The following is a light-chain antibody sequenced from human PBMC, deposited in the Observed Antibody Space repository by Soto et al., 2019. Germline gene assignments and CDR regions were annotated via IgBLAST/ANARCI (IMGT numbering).Light chain of an antibody. CDR3: QQYFGNSH. Sequence: DIVMTQSPDSLAVSLGERATINCKSSQSVLYSSNNKNYLAWYQQKPGQPPKLLIYWASTRESGVPDRFSGSGSVTDFTLTISSLQAEDVAVYYCQQYFGNSHFGPWTKVDIK. CDR2: WAS. V-gene: IGKV4-1*01. J-gene: IGKJ3*01. CDR1: QSVLYSSNNKNY.